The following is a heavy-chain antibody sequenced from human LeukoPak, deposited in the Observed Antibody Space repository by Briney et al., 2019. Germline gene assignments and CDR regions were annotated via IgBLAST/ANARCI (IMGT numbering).Heavy chain of an antibody. J-gene: IGHJ4*02. D-gene: IGHD1-26*01. CDR3: AKDKVGAESRAGDYYFDY. CDR2: IGGSSTSL. CDR1: GFTFSTYA. V-gene: IGHV3-21*01. Sequence: GGSLRLSCAASGFTFSTYAMNWVRQAPGEGLEWVSSIGGSSTSLYYADSLKGRFTISRDNAKNSLYLQLNSLRAEDMAVYYCAKDKVGAESRAGDYYFDYWGQGTLVTVSS.